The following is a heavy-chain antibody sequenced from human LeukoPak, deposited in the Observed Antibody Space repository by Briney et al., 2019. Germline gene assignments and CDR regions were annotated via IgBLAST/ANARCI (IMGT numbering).Heavy chain of an antibody. V-gene: IGHV4-30-4*08. CDR2: IYYSGST. D-gene: IGHD2-8*01. Sequence: SQTLSLTCTVSGGSISSGDYCWSWIRQPPGKGLEWIGYIYYSGSTYYNPSLKSRVTISVDTSKNQFSLKLSSVTAADTAVYYCASILMVYATKYYFDYWGQGTLVTVSS. CDR3: ASILMVYATKYYFDY. J-gene: IGHJ4*02. CDR1: GGSISSGDYC.